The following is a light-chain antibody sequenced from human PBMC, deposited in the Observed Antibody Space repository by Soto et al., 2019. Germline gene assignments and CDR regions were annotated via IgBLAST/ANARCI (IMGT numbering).Light chain of an antibody. J-gene: IGKJ3*01. V-gene: IGKV3-15*01. Sequence: EIVMTQSPATLSVSPGEGATLSCRASQSVSSKLAWYQQKPGQAPRLLIYDASTRATGIPARFSGSESGTEFALTISSLQSEDFAVYYCLQYGNWPFTFGPGTKVDIK. CDR1: QSVSSK. CDR3: LQYGNWPFT. CDR2: DAS.